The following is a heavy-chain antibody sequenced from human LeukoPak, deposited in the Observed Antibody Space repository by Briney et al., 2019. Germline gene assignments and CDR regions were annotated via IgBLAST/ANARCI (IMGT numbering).Heavy chain of an antibody. J-gene: IGHJ6*03. CDR1: GYTFTSYA. Sequence: ASVKVSCKASGYTFTSYAMNWVRQAPGQGLEWMGWINTNTGNPTYAQGFTGRFVFSLDTSVSTAYLQISSLKAEDTAVYYCAREAKEVRYYYYYYMDVWGKGTTVTVSS. CDR3: AREAKEVRYYYYYYMDV. D-gene: IGHD3-22*01. CDR2: INTNTGNP. V-gene: IGHV7-4-1*02.